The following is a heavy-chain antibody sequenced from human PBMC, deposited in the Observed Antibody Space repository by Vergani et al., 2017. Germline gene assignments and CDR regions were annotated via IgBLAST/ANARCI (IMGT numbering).Heavy chain of an antibody. CDR1: GFTFSSYA. CDR3: ASRGRGVDLEDAFDI. Sequence: EVQLVESGGGLVQPGGSLRLSCAASGFTFSSYAMHWVRQAPGKGLEYVSAISSNGGSTYYANSVKGRFTISRDNSKNTLYLQMGSLRAEDMAVYYCASRGRGVDLEDAFDIWGQGTMVTVSS. CDR2: ISSNGGST. J-gene: IGHJ3*02. V-gene: IGHV3-64*01. D-gene: IGHD1-1*01.